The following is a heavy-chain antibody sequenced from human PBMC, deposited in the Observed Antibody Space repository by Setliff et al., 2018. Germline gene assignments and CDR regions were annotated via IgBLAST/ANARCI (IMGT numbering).Heavy chain of an antibody. J-gene: IGHJ5*02. CDR1: GDSLSGGNCF. CDR3: ARTSTYVLGSGSYWDRWFDP. D-gene: IGHD3-10*01. CDR2: IYYTGKT. Sequence: PSETLSLTCTVSGDSLSGGNCFWSWIRHLPGKGLQWLGHIYYTGKTYYNPSLKSRLEMSVDTSKREFALRLSSVTAAVTAVYYCARTSTYVLGSGSYWDRWFDPWSQGTLVTVSS. V-gene: IGHV4-30-4*02.